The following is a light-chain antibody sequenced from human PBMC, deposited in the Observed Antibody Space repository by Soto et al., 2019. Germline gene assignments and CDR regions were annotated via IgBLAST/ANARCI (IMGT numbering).Light chain of an antibody. J-gene: IGKJ4*01. CDR3: QQRSNWPLT. V-gene: IGKV3-11*01. CDR1: QSVTTF. Sequence: EIVLTQSPATLSLSPGERATLSCRVSQSVTTFFAWYQQKPGQAPRLLIYDASHRATGIPARFSGSGSGTDFTLTISRLEPEDFAVYYCQQRSNWPLTFGGGTKVESK. CDR2: DAS.